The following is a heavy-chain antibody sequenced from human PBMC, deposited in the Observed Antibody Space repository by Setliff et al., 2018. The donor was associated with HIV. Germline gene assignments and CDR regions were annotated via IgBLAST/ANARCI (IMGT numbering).Heavy chain of an antibody. CDR3: ARGTWIQLSALALFDY. Sequence: SETLSLTCAVYGGSFSGYYWSWIRQTPGKGLERIGEIDHSGGTKYNPSLKSRVTISLDTSKDQFSLRLNSVTAADTAVYYCARGTWIQLSALALFDYWGQGTLVTVS. CDR2: IDHSGGT. J-gene: IGHJ4*02. V-gene: IGHV4-34*01. CDR1: GGSFSGYY. D-gene: IGHD5-18*01.